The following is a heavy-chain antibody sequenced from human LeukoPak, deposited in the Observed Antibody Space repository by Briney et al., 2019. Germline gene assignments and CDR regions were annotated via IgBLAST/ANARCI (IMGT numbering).Heavy chain of an antibody. Sequence: SETLSLTCTVSGGSISSSSYYWGWIRQPPGKGLEWIGSIYYSGSTYYNPSLKSRVTISVDTSKNQFSLKLSSVTAADTAVYYCARLWLGSSYYFDYWGQGTLVTVSS. D-gene: IGHD3-22*01. CDR2: IYYSGST. J-gene: IGHJ4*02. CDR1: GGSISSSSYY. CDR3: ARLWLGSSYYFDY. V-gene: IGHV4-39*07.